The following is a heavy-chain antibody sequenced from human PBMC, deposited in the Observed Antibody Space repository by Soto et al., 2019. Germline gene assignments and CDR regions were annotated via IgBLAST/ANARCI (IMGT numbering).Heavy chain of an antibody. CDR2: IYYSGST. CDR1: GGSINGYY. Sequence: ETLSLTCTVSGGSINGYYCSWIRQPTGKGLEWIGYIYYSGSTNYNPSLKSRVTISVDTSKNQFSLKISSVTAADTAVYYCAKVKDFWTGYYSTNWFDPWGQGTLVTVSS. D-gene: IGHD3-3*01. J-gene: IGHJ5*02. CDR3: AKVKDFWTGYYSTNWFDP. V-gene: IGHV4-59*01.